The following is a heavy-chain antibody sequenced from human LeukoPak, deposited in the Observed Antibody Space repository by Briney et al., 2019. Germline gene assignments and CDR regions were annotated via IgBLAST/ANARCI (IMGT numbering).Heavy chain of an antibody. J-gene: IGHJ5*02. CDR2: INPSGGRA. V-gene: IGHV1-46*01. CDR3: ARVRRSRTIFGVVITRPESWFDP. Sequence: ASVKVSCKASGYTFTTNYMHWVRQAPGQGLEWMGVINPSGGRASYAQKFQGRVTISVDTSKNQFSLKLSSVTAADTAVYYCARVRRSRTIFGVVITRPESWFDPWGQGTLVTVSS. D-gene: IGHD3-3*01. CDR1: GYTFTTNY.